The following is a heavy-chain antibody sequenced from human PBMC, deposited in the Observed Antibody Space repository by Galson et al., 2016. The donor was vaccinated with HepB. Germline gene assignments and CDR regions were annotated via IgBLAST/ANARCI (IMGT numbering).Heavy chain of an antibody. J-gene: IGHJ4*02. CDR2: ISYDSSTK. Sequence: SLRLYNAASGFHFSTFALHWDRQTSGKGLEWVAIISYDSSTKYYADSVKGRFNISRDNSNNTLYLQMNSLKGEDSAVYYCALGVYWGQGTLVTVSS. D-gene: IGHD2-8*01. CDR3: ALGVY. CDR1: GFHFSTFA. V-gene: IGHV3-30*04.